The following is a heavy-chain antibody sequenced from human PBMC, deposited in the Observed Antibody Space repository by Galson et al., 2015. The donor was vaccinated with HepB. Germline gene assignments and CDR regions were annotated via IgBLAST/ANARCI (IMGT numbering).Heavy chain of an antibody. Sequence: LRLSCAASEFTLSDYWMHWVRQAPGKGLMWVSRIDADGRTTTYAGSVKGRFTISRDNAKNTLYLQMNSLRAEDTAVYYCARDLSYAMEVWGQGTTVTVSS. J-gene: IGHJ6*02. V-gene: IGHV3-74*01. CDR2: IDADGRTT. CDR3: ARDLSYAMEV. CDR1: EFTLSDYW.